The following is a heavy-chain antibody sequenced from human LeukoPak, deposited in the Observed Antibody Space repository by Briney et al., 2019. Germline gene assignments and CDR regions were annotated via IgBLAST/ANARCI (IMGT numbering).Heavy chain of an antibody. CDR2: INWNGGST. Sequence: PGASLRLSCAASGFTFDDYGMSWVRQAPGKGLEWVSGINWNGGSTGYADSVKGRFTISRDNAKNSLYLQMNSLRAEDTALYYCARAPLYNWNYGGFGDYWGQGTLLTVSS. CDR3: ARAPLYNWNYGGFGDY. CDR1: GFTFDDYG. V-gene: IGHV3-20*04. D-gene: IGHD1-7*01. J-gene: IGHJ4*02.